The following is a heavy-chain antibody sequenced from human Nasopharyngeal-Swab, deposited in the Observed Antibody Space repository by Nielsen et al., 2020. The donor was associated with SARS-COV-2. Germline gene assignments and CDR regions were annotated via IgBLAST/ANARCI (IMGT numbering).Heavy chain of an antibody. CDR1: GCTSISCG. V-gene: IGHV3-33*01. CDR3: ARDSNYYGSGSDAFNL. J-gene: IGHJ3*01. Sequence: GESLNISCASAGCTSISCGLQWVRQARGKVLEWGAFIWYDGVNKYYADSVKGRFTISRDNSKNTVFLQMNNLRVEDTAMYYCARDSNYYGSGSDAFNLWGQGTLVTVSS. CDR2: IWYDGVNK. D-gene: IGHD3-10*01.